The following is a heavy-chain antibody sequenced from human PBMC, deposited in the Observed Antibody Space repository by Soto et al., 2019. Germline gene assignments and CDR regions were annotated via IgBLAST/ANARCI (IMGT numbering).Heavy chain of an antibody. CDR3: ARLFGGYFDY. Sequence: QITLKESGPTLVKPTQTLTLTCTFSGFSLTTSGVGVAWIHQPPGKALEWLALIYWDDDKRYSPSLKSRLTITKDTSKNHVVLIMTNMDPVDTATYYCARLFGGYFDYWGQGTLVTGSS. D-gene: IGHD3-16*01. CDR1: GFSLTTSGVG. J-gene: IGHJ4*02. CDR2: IYWDDDK. V-gene: IGHV2-5*02.